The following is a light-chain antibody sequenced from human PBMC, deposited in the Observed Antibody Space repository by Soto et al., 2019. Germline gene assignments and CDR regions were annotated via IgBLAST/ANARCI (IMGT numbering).Light chain of an antibody. CDR2: WAS. CDR1: QSVLYSSTNKNY. V-gene: IGKV4-1*01. Sequence: DIVMTQSPDSLAVSLGERATFNCKSSQSVLYSSTNKNYLAWYQQKPGQPPKLVIYWASTRESGVPDQFSGSGSGTDFTLTISSLQAEDVAVYYCQQYYTTPITFGQGTRLEIK. J-gene: IGKJ5*01. CDR3: QQYYTTPIT.